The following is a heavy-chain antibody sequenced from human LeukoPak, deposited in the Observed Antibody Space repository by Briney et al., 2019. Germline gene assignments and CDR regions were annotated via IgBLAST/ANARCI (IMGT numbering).Heavy chain of an antibody. J-gene: IGHJ4*02. Sequence: SQTLSLTCAISGDSVSSNSAAWNWIRQSPSRGLEWPGRTYHRSKWYNDYAVSVKSRITINPDTSKNQFSLQLNSVTPEDTAVYYCARESGVIVYPYFDYWGQGTLVTVSS. D-gene: IGHD3-16*02. CDR3: ARESGVIVYPYFDY. CDR2: TYHRSKWYN. CDR1: GDSVSSNSAA. V-gene: IGHV6-1*01.